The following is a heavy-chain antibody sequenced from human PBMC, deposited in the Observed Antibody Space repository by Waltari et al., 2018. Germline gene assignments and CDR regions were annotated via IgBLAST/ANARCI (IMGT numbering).Heavy chain of an antibody. CDR3: ARWRYYFDY. CDR1: GGSVSSSLSFY. J-gene: IGHJ4*02. CDR2: LSYSGRT. Sequence: QLQLQESGPGLVKPSETLSLTCSVSGGSVSSSLSFYWVWVRQTPGKGLEWIGSLSYSGRTYYNPSLKSRVTISMETSKNQFSLKFSSVTAADTAVYYCARWRYYFDYWGQGTLVTVSS. V-gene: IGHV4-39*01.